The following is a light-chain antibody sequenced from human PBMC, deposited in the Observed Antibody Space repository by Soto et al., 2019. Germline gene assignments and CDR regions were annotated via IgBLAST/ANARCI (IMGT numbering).Light chain of an antibody. Sequence: QSALTQPASVSGSPGQSFTISCTGPSSDVGSYNLVTWYQQYPGKAPKLIIFEVFKRPSGVSHRFSGSKSGNTASLTISGLQAEDEANYYCCSYAGRATYVFGGGTKLTVL. CDR3: CSYAGRATYV. CDR2: EVF. V-gene: IGLV2-23*02. CDR1: SSDVGSYNL. J-gene: IGLJ2*01.